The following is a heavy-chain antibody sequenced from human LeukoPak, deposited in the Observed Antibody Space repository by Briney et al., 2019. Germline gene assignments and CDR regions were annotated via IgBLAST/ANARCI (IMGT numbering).Heavy chain of an antibody. D-gene: IGHD3-16*01. Sequence: GRSLRFSCAASGFRFSAYAMSWTRQAPGKGPQWVSGISYDGQLSYDADSLRGRFNIGRDDSKNTVYLQMVTLGDEDTAVYNWVKEGEGDSYGPKTGPPTWGPGTLVTVSS. CDR2: ISYDGQLS. J-gene: IGHJ5*02. V-gene: IGHV3-23*01. CDR3: VKEGEGDSYGPKTGPPT. CDR1: GFRFSAYA.